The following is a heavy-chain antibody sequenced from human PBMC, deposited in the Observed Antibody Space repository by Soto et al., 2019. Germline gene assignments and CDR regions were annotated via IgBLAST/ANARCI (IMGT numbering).Heavy chain of an antibody. Sequence: ASVKVSCKASGYTFTSYYMHWVRQAPGQGLEWMGIINPSGGSTSYAQKFQGRVTMTRDTSITTAYLQWSSLKASDTAMYYCARGEYYDSMGLPMSYLEYWGKGTMVPVSS. CDR2: INPSGGST. CDR1: GYTFTSYY. V-gene: IGHV1-46*01. J-gene: IGHJ4*02. CDR3: ARGEYYDSMGLPMSYLEY. D-gene: IGHD3-22*01.